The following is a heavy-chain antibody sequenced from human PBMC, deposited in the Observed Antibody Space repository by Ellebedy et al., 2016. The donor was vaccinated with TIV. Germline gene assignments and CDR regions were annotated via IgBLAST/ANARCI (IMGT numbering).Heavy chain of an antibody. D-gene: IGHD3-22*01. J-gene: IGHJ4*02. CDR3: ARDYYNSSGYYFSGI. Sequence: PGGSLRLSCAGSGFTFSSYNMNWVRQAPGKGLEWVSYISTSSGTIYYADSVKGRFTISRDNAKNSLYLQMNSLRAEDTAVYYCARDYYNSSGYYFSGIWGQGTLVTVSS. CDR1: GFTFSSYN. CDR2: ISTSSGTI. V-gene: IGHV3-48*01.